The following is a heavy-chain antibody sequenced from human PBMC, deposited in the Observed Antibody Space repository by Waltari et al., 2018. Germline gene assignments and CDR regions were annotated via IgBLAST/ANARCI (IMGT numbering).Heavy chain of an antibody. D-gene: IGHD2-2*01. Sequence: QVQLVQSGAEVKKPGSSVKVSCKASGGTFSSYAISWVRQAPGQGLEWMGGMIPIFVTSNYSQKFQGRVTIHADESTSTAYMELSSLRSEDTAVYYCARYCSSTSCQDWFDPWGQGTLVTVSS. CDR2: MIPIFVTS. CDR1: GGTFSSYA. CDR3: ARYCSSTSCQDWFDP. J-gene: IGHJ5*02. V-gene: IGHV1-69*01.